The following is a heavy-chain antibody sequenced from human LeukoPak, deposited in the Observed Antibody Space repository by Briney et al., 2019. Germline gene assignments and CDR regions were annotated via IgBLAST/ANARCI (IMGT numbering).Heavy chain of an antibody. J-gene: IGHJ4*02. CDR3: ARPSTSGIAAAGLKY. V-gene: IGHV3-23*01. CDR2: IIGSGGST. CDR1: GFTFSSYA. D-gene: IGHD6-13*01. Sequence: GGSLRLSCAASGFTFSSYAMSWVRQAPGKGLEWVSGIIGSGGSTYCADSVKGRFTISRDNSKNTLYLQMNSLRAEDTAVYYCARPSTSGIAAAGLKYWGQGTLVTVSS.